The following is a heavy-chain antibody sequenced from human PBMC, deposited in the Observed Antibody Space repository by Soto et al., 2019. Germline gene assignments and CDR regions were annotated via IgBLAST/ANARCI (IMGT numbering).Heavy chain of an antibody. V-gene: IGHV1-69*06. CDR1: GGTFSSYA. CDR3: ASSPNYYDSSGYPNYFDY. Sequence: SVKVSCKASGGTFSSYAISWVRQAPGQGLEWMGGIIPIFGTANYAQKFQGRVTITADTSTSTAYMELSSLRSEDTAVYYCASSPNYYDSSGYPNYFDYWGQGTLVTVSS. CDR2: IIPIFGTA. J-gene: IGHJ4*02. D-gene: IGHD3-22*01.